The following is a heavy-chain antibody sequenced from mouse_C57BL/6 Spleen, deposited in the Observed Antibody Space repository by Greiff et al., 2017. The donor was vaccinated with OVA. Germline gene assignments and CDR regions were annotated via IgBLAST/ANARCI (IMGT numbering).Heavy chain of an antibody. CDR1: GYAFSSYW. J-gene: IGHJ3*01. CDR2: IYPGDGDT. V-gene: IGHV1-80*01. Sequence: VKLMESGAELVKPGASVKISCKASGYAFSSYWMNWVKQRPGKGLEWIGQIYPGDGDTYYNGNVKGKATLTADKSSSTAYMQLSSLTSEYSAVYSGASFPHYYDGSRAWFAYWGQGTLVTVSA. CDR3: ASFPHYYDGSRAWFAY. D-gene: IGHD1-1*01.